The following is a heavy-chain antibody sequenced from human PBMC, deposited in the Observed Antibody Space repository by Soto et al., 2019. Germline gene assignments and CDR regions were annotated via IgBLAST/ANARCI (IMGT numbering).Heavy chain of an antibody. CDR3: ASDFWSGYSWFDP. Sequence: ASVKVSCKASGYTFTSYYMHWVRQAPGQGLEWMGIINPSGGSTSYAQKFQGRVTMTRDTSTSTAYMELSSLRSEDTAVYYCASDFWSGYSWFDPWGQGTLVTVSS. D-gene: IGHD3-3*01. J-gene: IGHJ5*02. V-gene: IGHV1-46*01. CDR2: INPSGGST. CDR1: GYTFTSYY.